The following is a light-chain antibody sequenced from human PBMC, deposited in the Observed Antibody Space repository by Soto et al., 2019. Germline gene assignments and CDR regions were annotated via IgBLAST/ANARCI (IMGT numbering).Light chain of an antibody. J-gene: IGKJ2*01. CDR3: QQSYSTPYT. V-gene: IGKV1-39*01. Sequence: DIQMTQSPSSLSASVGDRVTITCRASQNINTYLNWCQQKPGKAPNLLIYAASSLQSGVPSRFSDSGSGTDFTLTISSLQPEDFATYYCQQSYSTPYTFGQGTKLEMK. CDR2: AAS. CDR1: QNINTY.